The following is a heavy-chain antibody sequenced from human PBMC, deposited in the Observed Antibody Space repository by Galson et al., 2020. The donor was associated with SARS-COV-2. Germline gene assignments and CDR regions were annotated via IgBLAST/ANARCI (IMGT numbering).Heavy chain of an antibody. CDR3: ARSMASDY. J-gene: IGHJ4*02. V-gene: IGHV3-7*01. CDR1: GFPLSIYW. D-gene: IGHD5-12*01. Sequence: GEALKIFCEASGFPLSIYWMTWVRQAPGKGLEWVANIDKDGRVINYVDSVKGRFTISRDNAKNSLYLQMKSLRAEDTAVYFCARSMASDYWGQGTLVTVSS. CDR2: IDKDGRVI.